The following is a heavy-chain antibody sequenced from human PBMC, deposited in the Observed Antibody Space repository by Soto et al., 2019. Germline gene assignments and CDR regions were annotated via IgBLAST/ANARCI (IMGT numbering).Heavy chain of an antibody. J-gene: IGHJ4*02. CDR2: INHSGST. D-gene: IGHD4-17*01. CDR1: GGSFSGYY. Sequence: QVQLQQWGAGLLKPSETLSLTCAVYGGSFSGYYWSWIRQPPGKGLEWIGEINHSGSTNCNPSLKSRVTISVDTSKNQFSLKLSSVTAADTAVYYCARLGGGDYVGDWGQGTLVTVSS. CDR3: ARLGGGDYVGD. V-gene: IGHV4-34*01.